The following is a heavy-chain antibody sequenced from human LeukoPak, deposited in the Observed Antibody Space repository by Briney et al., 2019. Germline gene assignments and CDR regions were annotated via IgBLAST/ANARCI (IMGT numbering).Heavy chain of an antibody. V-gene: IGHV1-18*01. CDR2: ISAYNGNT. CDR1: GYTFTSYG. Sequence: GASVKVSCKASGYTFTSYGISWVRQAPGQGLEWMGWISAYNGNTNYAQKLQGRVTMTTDTSTGTAYMELRSLRSDDTAVYYCARAQMAAAGPPIWFDPWGQGTLVTVSS. D-gene: IGHD6-13*01. CDR3: ARAQMAAAGPPIWFDP. J-gene: IGHJ5*02.